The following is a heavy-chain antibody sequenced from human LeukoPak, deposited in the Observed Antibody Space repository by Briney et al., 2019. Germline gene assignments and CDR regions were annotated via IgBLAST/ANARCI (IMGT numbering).Heavy chain of an antibody. CDR2: IYYSGST. CDR1: GGSISSYY. D-gene: IGHD3-16*01. V-gene: IGHV4-59*01. Sequence: SETLSLTCTVSGGSISSYYWSWIRQPPGKGLEWIGYIYYSGSTNYNPSLKSRVTISVDTSKNQFSLKLSSVTAADTAVYYCARDRIGGGTFDYWGQGTLVTVSS. CDR3: ARDRIGGGTFDY. J-gene: IGHJ4*02.